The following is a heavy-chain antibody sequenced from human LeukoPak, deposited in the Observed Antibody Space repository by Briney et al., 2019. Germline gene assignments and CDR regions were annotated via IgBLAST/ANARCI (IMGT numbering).Heavy chain of an antibody. CDR2: ITGDGTNI. CDR3: AADRGGWSY. Sequence: PGGSLRLSCAASGFTFSHYLMHWVRQAPGEGLVWVSRITGDGTNIIYADSVKGRFTMSRDNAKNTLYLQMNSLRAGDTAVYYCAADRGGWSYWGQGTLVTVSS. J-gene: IGHJ4*02. V-gene: IGHV3-74*01. D-gene: IGHD6-19*01. CDR1: GFTFSHYL.